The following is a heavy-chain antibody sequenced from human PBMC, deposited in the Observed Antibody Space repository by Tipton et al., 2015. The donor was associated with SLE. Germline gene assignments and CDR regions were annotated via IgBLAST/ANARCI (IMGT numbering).Heavy chain of an antibody. V-gene: IGHV4-34*01. CDR1: GGSFSGYY. Sequence: TLSLTCAVYGGSFSGYYWTWIRQPPGKGLEWIGEINHRGSTNYNPSLKSRVTISVDTSKNQFSLKLISVTAADTAVYYCARGIVVVIMDWFDPWGQGTLVTVSS. CDR2: INHRGST. D-gene: IGHD3-22*01. CDR3: ARGIVVVIMDWFDP. J-gene: IGHJ5*02.